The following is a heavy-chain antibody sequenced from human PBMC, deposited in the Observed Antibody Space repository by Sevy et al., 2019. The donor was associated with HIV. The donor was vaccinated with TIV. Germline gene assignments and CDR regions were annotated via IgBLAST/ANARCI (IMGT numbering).Heavy chain of an antibody. Sequence: GSLRLSCAASGFTFSSYAMHWVRQAPGKGLVWVAVISYDGSNKYYADSVKGRFTISRDNSKNTLYLQMNSLRAEDTAVYYCARVDDILTGYYDDYWGQGTLVTVSS. V-gene: IGHV3-30-3*01. CDR3: ARVDDILTGYYDDY. D-gene: IGHD3-9*01. CDR1: GFTFSSYA. CDR2: ISYDGSNK. J-gene: IGHJ4*02.